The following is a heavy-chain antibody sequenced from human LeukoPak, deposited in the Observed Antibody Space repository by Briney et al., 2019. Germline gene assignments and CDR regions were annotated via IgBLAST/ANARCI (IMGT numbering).Heavy chain of an antibody. CDR3: ARGAGAGYNLQPFDY. CDR2: AYYSGSP. D-gene: IGHD5-24*01. V-gene: IGHV4-39*01. J-gene: IGHJ4*02. CDR1: GGSISSSSYY. Sequence: PSETLSLTCTVSGGSISSSSYYWGWIRQSPGKGLEWIGSAYYSGSPYYDPSLKSRVTISVDTSKNQFSLKLSSVTAADTAVYYCARGAGAGYNLQPFDYWGQGTLVTVSS.